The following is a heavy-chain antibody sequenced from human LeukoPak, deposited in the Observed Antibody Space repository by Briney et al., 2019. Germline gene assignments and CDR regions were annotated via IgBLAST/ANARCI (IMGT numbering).Heavy chain of an antibody. CDR3: ILTTVATSIEY. CDR1: GLTVNNNY. Sequence: QPGGSLRLSCAVSGLTVNNNYVNWVRQAPGKGLEWVSVIHKTVRIHYADSVNGRFTISSDTSKNTVYLQMNGLRAEDTAVYYCILTTVATSIEYWGPGTLVTVSP. CDR2: IHKTVRI. V-gene: IGHV3-53*01. D-gene: IGHD4-23*01. J-gene: IGHJ4*02.